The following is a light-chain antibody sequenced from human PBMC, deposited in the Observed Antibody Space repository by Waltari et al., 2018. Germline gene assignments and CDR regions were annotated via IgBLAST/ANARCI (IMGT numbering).Light chain of an antibody. CDR3: QQYDGAVVT. CDR1: QSVSTIS. Sequence: IVLTQSPGTLSLSPGERATLSCRASQSVSTISLAWYQQNAGQAPRLLIYSASNRAPGIPDRFSGSGSGTDFALTISSLEPEDSAMYYCQQYDGAVVTFGGGTKVEIK. CDR2: SAS. J-gene: IGKJ4*01. V-gene: IGKV3-20*01.